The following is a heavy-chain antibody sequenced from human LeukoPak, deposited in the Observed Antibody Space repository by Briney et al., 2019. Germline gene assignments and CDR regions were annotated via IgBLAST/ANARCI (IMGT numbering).Heavy chain of an antibody. D-gene: IGHD4-23*01. Sequence: GGSLRLSCAASGFTFSNAWMSWVRQAPGKGLEGVGRIKSKTDGGTTDYAAPVKGRFTISRDESKNTLYLQMNSLTTEDTAAYYSTTDRTVVTEGWGQGTLVTVSS. J-gene: IGHJ4*02. CDR2: IKSKTDGGTT. CDR1: GFTFSNAW. V-gene: IGHV3-15*01. CDR3: TTDRTVVTEG.